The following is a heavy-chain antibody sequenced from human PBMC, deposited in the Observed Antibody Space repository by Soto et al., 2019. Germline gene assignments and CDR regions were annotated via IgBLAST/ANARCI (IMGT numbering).Heavy chain of an antibody. D-gene: IGHD2-2*01. CDR1: GGSISSGGYY. CDR2: IYYSGST. Sequence: QVQLQESGPGLVKPSQTLSLTCTVSGGSISSGGYYWGWFRQHPGKGLEWFGYIYYSGSTYYNPSLKSRVTISVDTSKNQFSLKLSSVTAADTAVYYCARRPFSYYYYYYGMDVWGQGTTVTVSS. CDR3: ARRPFSYYYYYYGMDV. V-gene: IGHV4-31*03. J-gene: IGHJ6*02.